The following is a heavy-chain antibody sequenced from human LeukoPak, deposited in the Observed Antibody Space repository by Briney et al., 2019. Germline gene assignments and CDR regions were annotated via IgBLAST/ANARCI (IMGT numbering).Heavy chain of an antibody. CDR3: ARTPTLRGYSDY. D-gene: IGHD5-12*01. Sequence: SETLSLTCTVSGYSISSGYYWGWIRQPPGKGLEWIGSIYHSGSTYYNPSLKSRVTISVDTSKNQFSLKLSSVTAADTAVYYSARTPTLRGYSDYWGQGTLVTVSS. CDR2: IYHSGST. CDR1: GYSISSGYY. V-gene: IGHV4-38-2*02. J-gene: IGHJ4*02.